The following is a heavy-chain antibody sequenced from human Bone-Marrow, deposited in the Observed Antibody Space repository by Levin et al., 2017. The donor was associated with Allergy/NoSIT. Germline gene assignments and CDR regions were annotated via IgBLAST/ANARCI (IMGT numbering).Heavy chain of an antibody. CDR3: ARQGGYRYFDSDH. CDR1: GYKFTNYW. Sequence: RGESLKISCKASGYKFTNYWIGWVRQMPGKGLEWMGSIYPADSDTRYNPSFRGQVTISADKSTSTAYLQWSNLKASDTAMFYCARQGGYRYFDSDHWGQGTLVTVSS. CDR2: IYPADSDT. J-gene: IGHJ4*02. D-gene: IGHD3-9*01. V-gene: IGHV5-51*01.